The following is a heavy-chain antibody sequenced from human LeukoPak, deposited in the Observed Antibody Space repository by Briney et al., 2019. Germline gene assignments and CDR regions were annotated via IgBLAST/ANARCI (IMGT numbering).Heavy chain of an antibody. J-gene: IGHJ4*02. CDR2: INSDGSST. CDR1: GFTFSNYW. CDR3: AKGGATVIDY. D-gene: IGHD4-17*01. V-gene: IGHV3-74*01. Sequence: GGSLRLSCAAPGFTFSNYWMHSVRQAPGKGLVWVSRINSDGSSTTSADSVKGRFTISRDNAKNTLYLQMNSLRAEDTAVYYCAKGGATVIDYWGQGTLVTVSS.